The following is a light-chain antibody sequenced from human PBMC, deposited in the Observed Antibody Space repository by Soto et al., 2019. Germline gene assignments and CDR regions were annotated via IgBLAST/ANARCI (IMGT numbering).Light chain of an antibody. Sequence: EIVLTQSPATLSLSPGERATLSCRASQSVSSYLAWYQQKPGQAPRLLIYDASNRATGIPARFSGSGSGTDFTLTISSLDPEDFAVYYCQQRSNWPPVFTFGPGNKVDIK. CDR1: QSVSSY. V-gene: IGKV3-11*01. CDR3: QQRSNWPPVFT. J-gene: IGKJ3*01. CDR2: DAS.